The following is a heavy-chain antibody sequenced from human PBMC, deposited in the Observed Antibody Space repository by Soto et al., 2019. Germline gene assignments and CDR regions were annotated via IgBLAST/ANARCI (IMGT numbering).Heavy chain of an antibody. Sequence: ASVKVSCKAFDYSFTGYKIDWLRQTPRQGCEWMGWIDPNSGVTNDARKFQPRVTMTRDTSLSTAYPETGGLTHNDTALYYSATNHRRSTSRGSDIDPWGQGTQIASPQ. J-gene: IGHJ5*02. CDR2: IDPNSGVT. CDR3: ATNHRRSTSRGSDIDP. D-gene: IGHD1-26*01. CDR1: DYSFTGYK. V-gene: IGHV1-2*02.